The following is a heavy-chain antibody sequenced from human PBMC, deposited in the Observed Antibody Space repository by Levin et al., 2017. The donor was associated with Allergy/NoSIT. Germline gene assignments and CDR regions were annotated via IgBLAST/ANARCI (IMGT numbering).Heavy chain of an antibody. D-gene: IGHD5-12*01. CDR3: ARSVDQIVATGVYWFDP. J-gene: IGHJ5*02. CDR2: IYYSGST. V-gene: IGHV4-59*01. CDR1: GGSISSYY. Sequence: SETLSLTCTVSGGSISSYYWSWIRQPPGKGLEWIGYIYYSGSTNYNPSLKSRVTISVDTSKNQFSLKLSSVTAADTAVYYCARSVDQIVATGVYWFDPWGQGTLVTVSS.